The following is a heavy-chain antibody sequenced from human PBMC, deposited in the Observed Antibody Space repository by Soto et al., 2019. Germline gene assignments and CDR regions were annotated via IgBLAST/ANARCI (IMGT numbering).Heavy chain of an antibody. D-gene: IGHD7-27*01. Sequence: QVQLVQSGPEVKKSGSSVKVSCKLSGGTFTSETISWVRQAPGQGLEWMGRIIPILGTGNYAQKFQGRITITEDKSTNTGYIELSSRSSEDTADYLCAREEGSYNMGTFPFYYMDVWGNGTTVTVSS. CDR3: AREEGSYNMGTFPFYYMDV. J-gene: IGHJ6*03. CDR2: IIPILGTG. CDR1: GGTFTSET. V-gene: IGHV1-69*08.